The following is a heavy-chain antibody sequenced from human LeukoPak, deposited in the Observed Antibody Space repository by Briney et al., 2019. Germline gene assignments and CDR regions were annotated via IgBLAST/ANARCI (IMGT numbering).Heavy chain of an antibody. CDR2: IYYSGTP. CDR3: ARHRSMFDSSGYYLDR. Sequence: SETLSLTCTVSGDSLGGYYWSWIRQPPGKGLEWIAYIYYSGTPNHDPSLGSRVTVSLDTAKNQFSLNLSSVTAADTAGYYCARHRSMFDSSGYYLDRWGQGTLVTVSS. CDR1: GDSLGGYY. J-gene: IGHJ5*02. D-gene: IGHD3-22*01. V-gene: IGHV4-59*08.